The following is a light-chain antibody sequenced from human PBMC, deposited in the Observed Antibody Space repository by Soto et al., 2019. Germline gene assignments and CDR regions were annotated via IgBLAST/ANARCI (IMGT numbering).Light chain of an antibody. J-gene: IGLJ1*01. Sequence: HCALSPPPSASQSPGHSVTFSCTGTSSDIGGYNSVSWYQQHPGKAPKVMIYDVTKRPSGVPDRFSGSKSGNTASLTVSALQAEDEADYYCSSFTDGNNLVFGTGTKGTVL. V-gene: IGLV2-8*01. CDR3: SSFTDGNNLV. CDR1: SSDIGGYNS. CDR2: DVT.